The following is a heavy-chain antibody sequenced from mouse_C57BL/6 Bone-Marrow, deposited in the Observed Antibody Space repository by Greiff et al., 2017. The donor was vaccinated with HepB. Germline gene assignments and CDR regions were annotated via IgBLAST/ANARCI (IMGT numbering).Heavy chain of an antibody. D-gene: IGHD1-1*01. CDR2: INPYNGGT. V-gene: IGHV1-19*01. J-gene: IGHJ3*01. CDR1: GYTFTDYY. Sequence: VQLQQSGPVLVKPGASVKMSCKASGYTFTDYYMNWVKQSHGKSLEWIGVINPYNGGTSYNQKFKGKATLTVDKSSSTAYMELNSLTSEDSAVYYCAINYGSSSAWFAYWGQGTLVTVSA. CDR3: AINYGSSSAWFAY.